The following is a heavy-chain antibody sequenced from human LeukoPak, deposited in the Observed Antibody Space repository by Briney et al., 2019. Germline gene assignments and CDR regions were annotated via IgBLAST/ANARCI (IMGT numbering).Heavy chain of an antibody. V-gene: IGHV4-34*01. Sequence: SETLSLACAVYGGSFSGYYWSWIRQPPGKGLEWIGEINHSGSTNYNPSLKSRVTMSVDTSKNQFSLKLSSVTAADTAVYYCARQDYYGSGSYEVYWGQGTLVTVSS. CDR2: INHSGST. CDR3: ARQDYYGSGSYEVY. CDR1: GGSFSGYY. D-gene: IGHD3-10*01. J-gene: IGHJ4*02.